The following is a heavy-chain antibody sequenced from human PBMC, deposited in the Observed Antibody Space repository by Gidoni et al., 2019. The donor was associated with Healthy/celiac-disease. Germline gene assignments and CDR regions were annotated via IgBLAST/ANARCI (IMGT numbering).Heavy chain of an antibody. J-gene: IGHJ5*02. CDR2: IIPICGTA. V-gene: IGHV1-69*01. Sequence: QVQPVQSGAEVTKPGSSVKVSGKASGRTFSRSAISWVRQAPGQGLEWMGGIIPICGTANYAQKFQGRVTITADESTSTAYMELSSLRSEDTAVYYCARDGDMVRGALTWFDPWGQGTLVTVSS. CDR1: GRTFSRSA. D-gene: IGHD3-10*01. CDR3: ARDGDMVRGALTWFDP.